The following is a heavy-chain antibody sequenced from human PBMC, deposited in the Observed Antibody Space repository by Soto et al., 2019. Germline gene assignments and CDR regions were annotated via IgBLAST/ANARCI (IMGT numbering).Heavy chain of an antibody. CDR2: IYYSGST. CDR1: GGSISSSSYY. J-gene: IGHJ5*02. Sequence: SETLSLTCTVSGGSISSSSYYWCWIRQPPGKGLEWIGSIYYSGSTYYNPSLKSRVTISVDTSKNQFSLKLSSVTAADTAVYYCARHSTTVTHAWFDPWGQGTLVTVSS. D-gene: IGHD4-17*01. V-gene: IGHV4-39*01. CDR3: ARHSTTVTHAWFDP.